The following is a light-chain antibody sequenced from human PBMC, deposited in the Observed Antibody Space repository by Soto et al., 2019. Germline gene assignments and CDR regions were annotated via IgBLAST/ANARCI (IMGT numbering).Light chain of an antibody. CDR2: DAS. J-gene: IGKJ3*01. CDR3: QQHHDLPFT. CDR1: QDISKF. V-gene: IGKV1-33*01. Sequence: DIQMTQSPSSLSASVGDRVTITCQASQDISKFLNWYQQKPGQAPKLLIYDASNLETGVTSRFTGTGSETDFNFTISVLQPEDIAAYYCQQHHDLPFTFGSGTQEDIK.